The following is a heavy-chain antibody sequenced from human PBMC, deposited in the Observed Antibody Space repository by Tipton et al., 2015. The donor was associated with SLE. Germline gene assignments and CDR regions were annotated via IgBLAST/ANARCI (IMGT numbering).Heavy chain of an antibody. CDR1: GGSISSGSYY. V-gene: IGHV4-39*07. CDR2: IYYSGST. Sequence: LRLSCTVSGGSISSGSYYWGWIRQPPGKGLEWIGSIYYSGSTYYNPSLKSRVTISVDTSKNQFSLKLSSVTAADTAVYYCARAQSIAVADYFDYWGQGTLVTVSS. J-gene: IGHJ4*02. D-gene: IGHD6-19*01. CDR3: ARAQSIAVADYFDY.